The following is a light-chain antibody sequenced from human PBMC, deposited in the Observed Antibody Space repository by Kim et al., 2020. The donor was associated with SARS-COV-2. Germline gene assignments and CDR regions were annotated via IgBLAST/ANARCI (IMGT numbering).Light chain of an antibody. CDR1: SRDVGGYNY. V-gene: IGLV2-14*04. J-gene: IGLJ1*01. CDR2: DVS. Sequence: GQSITISCTGTSRDVGGYNYVSWYQQHPGKAPKFIIYDVSKRPSGASNRFSGSKSGNTASLTISGLQAEDEADYYCSSYTSSSTYVFGTGTKVTVL. CDR3: SSYTSSSTYV.